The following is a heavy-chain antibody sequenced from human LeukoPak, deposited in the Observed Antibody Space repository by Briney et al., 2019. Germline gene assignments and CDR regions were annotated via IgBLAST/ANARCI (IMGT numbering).Heavy chain of an antibody. Sequence: PGGSLRLSCAASGFTFSTYAISWVRQAPGQGLEWIPSISSSDGTTYYADSVKGRFTISRDNSKNTLSLQMNSLRAEDTALYYCAKYYYASGSFSLDYWGQGTLVTVSS. D-gene: IGHD3-10*01. CDR3: AKYYYASGSFSLDY. V-gene: IGHV3-23*01. CDR2: ISSSDGTT. CDR1: GFTFSTYA. J-gene: IGHJ4*02.